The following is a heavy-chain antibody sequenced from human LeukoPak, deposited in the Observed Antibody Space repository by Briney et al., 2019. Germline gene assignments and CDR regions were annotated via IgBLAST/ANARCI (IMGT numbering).Heavy chain of an antibody. V-gene: IGHV4-34*01. D-gene: IGHD6-13*01. CDR2: INHLGTT. Sequence: SETLSLTCVVYGESLSGYYWSWIRQPPGKGLEWIGQINHLGTTNYNPSLKSRVTILEDTSKNQFSLKMTSVNAADTAVYYCARGSLYSSSWLALNWFGPWGQGTLVTVSS. J-gene: IGHJ5*02. CDR1: GESLSGYY. CDR3: ARGSLYSSSWLALNWFGP.